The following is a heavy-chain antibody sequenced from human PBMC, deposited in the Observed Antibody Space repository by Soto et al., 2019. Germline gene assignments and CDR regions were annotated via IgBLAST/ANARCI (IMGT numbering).Heavy chain of an antibody. CDR3: ARATRGPSSGYYQLDY. Sequence: QVQLQESGPGLVKPSQTLSLTCTVSGGSIGSVGYYWSWIRQHPGKGLEWIGYIYYSGSTYYNPSLKSRVTISVDTSKNQFSLKLSSVTAADTAVYYCARATRGPSSGYYQLDYWGQGTLVTVSS. J-gene: IGHJ4*02. CDR1: GGSIGSVGYY. D-gene: IGHD3-22*01. CDR2: IYYSGST. V-gene: IGHV4-31*03.